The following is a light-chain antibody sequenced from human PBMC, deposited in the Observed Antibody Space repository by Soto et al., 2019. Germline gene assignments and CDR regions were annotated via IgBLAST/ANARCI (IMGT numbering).Light chain of an antibody. V-gene: IGKV1-33*01. CDR3: QQSNSFPRT. J-gene: IGKJ4*01. CDR1: QDISNY. Sequence: DIQMTQSPSSLSASVGDRVTITCQASQDISNYLNWYQQKPGKAPKLLIYDASNLETGVPSRFSGSGSGTDFTFTISSLQPEDIATYYCQQSNSFPRTFGGGTKVEIK. CDR2: DAS.